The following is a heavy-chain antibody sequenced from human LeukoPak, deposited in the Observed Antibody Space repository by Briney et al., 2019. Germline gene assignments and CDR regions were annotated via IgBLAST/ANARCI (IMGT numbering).Heavy chain of an antibody. CDR2: ISYDGSDK. J-gene: IGHJ4*02. V-gene: IGHV3-30*04. CDR1: GFIFSTYA. Sequence: GGSLRLSCVASGFIFSTYAMHWVRQAPGKGLEWVAVISYDGSDKFYADSVKGRFTISRDSSKNTLYLQMNSLRPEDTAVYYCARARPSMWIDYWGQGTLVTVSS. D-gene: IGHD5-12*01. CDR3: ARARPSMWIDY.